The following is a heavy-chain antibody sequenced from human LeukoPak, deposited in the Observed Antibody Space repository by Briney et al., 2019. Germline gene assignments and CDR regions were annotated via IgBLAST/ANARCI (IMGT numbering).Heavy chain of an antibody. CDR3: ARATDASSGYFWFDP. D-gene: IGHD3-22*01. V-gene: IGHV4-59*01. J-gene: IGHJ5*02. CDR2: IYYSGST. CDR1: GGSISGYY. Sequence: SESLSLTCSVSGGSISGYYWSWIRQSPGKGLEWIAYIYYSGSTNYNPSLKSRVTISVDTSKNQFSLKLSSVTAADTAMYYCARATDASSGYFWFDPWGQGTLVTVSS.